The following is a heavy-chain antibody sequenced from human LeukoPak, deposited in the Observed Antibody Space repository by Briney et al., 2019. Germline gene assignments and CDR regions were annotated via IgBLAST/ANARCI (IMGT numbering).Heavy chain of an antibody. CDR3: AKDLDGSGSYFQN. CDR1: GFTFSGFA. J-gene: IGHJ4*02. Sequence: GGSLRLSCAASGFTFSGFAMSWVRRTPGKGLEWVSGISGSGDNTLYADSVKGRFTISRDNSKNTLYLEMNSLRAEDTAIYYCAKDLDGSGSYFQNWGQGTLVTVSS. CDR2: ISGSGDNT. V-gene: IGHV3-23*01. D-gene: IGHD3-10*01.